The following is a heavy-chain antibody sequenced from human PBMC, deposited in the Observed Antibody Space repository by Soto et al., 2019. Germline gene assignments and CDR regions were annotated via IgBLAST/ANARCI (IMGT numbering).Heavy chain of an antibody. D-gene: IGHD4-17*01. J-gene: IGHJ4*02. CDR3: ASGLVTTLHY. V-gene: IGHV4-30-2*01. CDR1: GGSISSGGYS. CDR2: IYHNGST. Sequence: SEALSLTFAVTGGSISSGGYSWSWIRQPPGKGLEWIGYIYHNGSTDYNPTLKNRVTKTVDRSKNQNSQKLSPVTTADTAVYYCASGLVTTLHYWGQGTLVTVS.